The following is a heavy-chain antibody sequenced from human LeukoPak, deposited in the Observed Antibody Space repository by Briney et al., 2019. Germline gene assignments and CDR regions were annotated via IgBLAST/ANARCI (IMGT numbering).Heavy chain of an antibody. J-gene: IGHJ5*02. CDR2: INPSGDST. Sequence: ASVKVSCKTSGYTFTKYLIHWVRQAPGQGLEWMGTINPSGDSTNYAQRFQGRVTLTEDTSTSTVYMELSSLTSEDTAVYYCARPSYCVFDNCGYWLDPWGPGTLITVSP. CDR3: ARPSYCVFDNCGYWLDP. V-gene: IGHV1-46*01. CDR1: GYTFTKYL. D-gene: IGHD2-21*01.